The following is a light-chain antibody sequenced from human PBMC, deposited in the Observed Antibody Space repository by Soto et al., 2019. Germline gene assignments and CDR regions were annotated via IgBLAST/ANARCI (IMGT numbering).Light chain of an antibody. J-gene: IGLJ1*01. CDR2: DDN. CDR1: SSNIGGNS. V-gene: IGLV1-51*01. CDR3: GSWDSSMSAYV. Sequence: QSVLTQPPSVSAAPGQKVTISCSGSSSNIGGNSVSWYQQLPGTAPKLLIYDDNKRPSGIPDRFSGSQSGTSATLGITGFQTGDEADYYCGSWDSSMSAYVFGTGPKVTVL.